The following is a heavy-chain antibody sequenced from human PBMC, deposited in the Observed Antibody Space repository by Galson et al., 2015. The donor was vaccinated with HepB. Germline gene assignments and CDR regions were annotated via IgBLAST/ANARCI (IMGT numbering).Heavy chain of an antibody. V-gene: IGHV5-51*01. CDR1: GYRFSNYW. D-gene: IGHD3-16*01. CDR3: ARRSFSYVDY. CDR2: IYPSDYDL. J-gene: IGHJ4*02. Sequence: QSGAEVKKPGESLKISSKASGYRFSNYWIGWVRQMPGKGLEWIGIIYPSDYDLRYSPSLQGQVTISVDKSVTTTYLQWDSLKASDSAMYYCARRSFSYVDYWGQGTLVTVFS.